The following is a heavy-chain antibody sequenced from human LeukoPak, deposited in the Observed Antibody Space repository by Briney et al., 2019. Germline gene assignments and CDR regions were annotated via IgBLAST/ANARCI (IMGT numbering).Heavy chain of an antibody. CDR3: ARGKAALMDV. D-gene: IGHD6-6*01. CDR1: RFTFSNYW. Sequence: GGSLRLSCEASRFTFSNYWMNWVRQAPGKGLEWVANIKEDGSEKYYVDSVRGRFTISRDNAKNSLYLQMNSLGGDDTALHYCARGKAALMDVWGKGTTVTVSS. J-gene: IGHJ6*03. V-gene: IGHV3-7*04. CDR2: IKEDGSEK.